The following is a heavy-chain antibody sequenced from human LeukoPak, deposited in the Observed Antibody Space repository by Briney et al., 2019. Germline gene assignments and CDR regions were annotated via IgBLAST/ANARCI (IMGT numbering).Heavy chain of an antibody. CDR2: ISDDGSSE. J-gene: IGHJ4*02. Sequence: GGSLRLSCAASGFTFRSYALHWVHQAPGKGLEWVTLISDDGSSENYADSVKGRFTIFRDDSKNTLYLQRNSLREEDTAVYYCAREGHGFDYWGQGTRVTVSP. CDR3: AREGHGFDY. V-gene: IGHV3-30*01. CDR1: GFTFRSYA. D-gene: IGHD2-8*01.